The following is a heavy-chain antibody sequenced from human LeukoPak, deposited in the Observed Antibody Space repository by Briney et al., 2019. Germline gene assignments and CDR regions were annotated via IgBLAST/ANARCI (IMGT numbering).Heavy chain of an antibody. D-gene: IGHD5-24*01. V-gene: IGHV3-33*01. CDR2: IWYDGSNK. J-gene: IGHJ4*02. CDR1: GFTFSSYD. CDR3: ARDRGGDGINYYFDY. Sequence: GGSLRLACAASGFTFSSYDMHWVRQAPGKGLEWVAVIWYDGSNKYYADSVKGRFTISRDNSKNTLYLQVNSLRAEDTAVYYCARDRGGDGINYYFDYWGQGTLVTVSS.